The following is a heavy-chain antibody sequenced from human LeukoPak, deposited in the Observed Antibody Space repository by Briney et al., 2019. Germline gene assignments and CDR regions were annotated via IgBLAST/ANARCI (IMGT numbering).Heavy chain of an antibody. CDR2: INHSGST. Sequence: SETLSLTCAVYGGSFSGYYWSWIRQPPGKGLEWIGEINHSGSTNYNPSLKSRVTISVDTSKNQFSLKLSSVTAADTAVYYCARGRPLLYSSGWSSDCWGQGALVTVSS. CDR3: ARGRPLLYSSGWSSDC. V-gene: IGHV4-34*01. CDR1: GGSFSGYY. D-gene: IGHD6-19*01. J-gene: IGHJ4*02.